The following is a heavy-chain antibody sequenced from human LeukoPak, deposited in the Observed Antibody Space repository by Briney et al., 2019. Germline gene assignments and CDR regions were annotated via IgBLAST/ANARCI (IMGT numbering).Heavy chain of an antibody. V-gene: IGHV1-8*03. Sequence: GASVKVSCKASGYTFTSYDINWVRQATGQGLEWMGWMNPNSGNTGYAQKFQGRVTITRNTSIGTAYMELSSLRSEDTAVYYCARGDYYDSSGKDDYWGQGTLVTVSS. CDR1: GYTFTSYD. J-gene: IGHJ4*02. D-gene: IGHD3-22*01. CDR3: ARGDYYDSSGKDDY. CDR2: MNPNSGNT.